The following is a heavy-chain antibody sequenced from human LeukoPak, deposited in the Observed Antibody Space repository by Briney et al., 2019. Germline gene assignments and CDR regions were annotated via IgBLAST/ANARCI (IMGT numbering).Heavy chain of an antibody. V-gene: IGHV3-9*01. Sequence: PGRSLRLSCAASGFTFDDYAMHWVRQAPGKGLEWVSGISWNSGSIGYADSVKGRFTISRDNAKNSLYLQMNSLRTEDTALYYCAKDRDYDILTGLFDYWGQGTLVTVSS. CDR2: ISWNSGSI. CDR1: GFTFDDYA. CDR3: AKDRDYDILTGLFDY. J-gene: IGHJ4*02. D-gene: IGHD3-9*01.